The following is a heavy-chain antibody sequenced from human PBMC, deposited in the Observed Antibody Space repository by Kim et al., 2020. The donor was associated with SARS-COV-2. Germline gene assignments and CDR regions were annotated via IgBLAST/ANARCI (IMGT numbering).Heavy chain of an antibody. J-gene: IGHJ2*01. CDR2: ISSSSSYT. CDR1: GFTFSDYY. CDR3: ARIPVGYDILTGYTVTGYFDL. D-gene: IGHD3-9*01. V-gene: IGHV3-11*06. Sequence: GGSLRLSCAASGFTFSDYYMSWIRQAPGKGLEWVSYISSSSSYTNYADSVKGRFTISRDNAKNSLYLQMNSLRADDTAVYYCARIPVGYDILTGYTVTGYFDLWGRGTLVTVSS.